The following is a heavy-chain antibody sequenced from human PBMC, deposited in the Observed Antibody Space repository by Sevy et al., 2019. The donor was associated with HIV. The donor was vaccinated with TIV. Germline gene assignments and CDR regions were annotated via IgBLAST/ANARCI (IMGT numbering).Heavy chain of an antibody. Sequence: GGSLRLSCAASGFTFSSYWMSWVRQAPGKGLEWVANIKQDGSEKYYVDSVKGRFTISRDNAKNSLYLQMNSLRAEETAGYYCARVEYYYDSSGYYHPVAFDIWGQGTMVTVSS. CDR2: IKQDGSEK. D-gene: IGHD3-22*01. CDR3: ARVEYYYDSSGYYHPVAFDI. J-gene: IGHJ3*02. CDR1: GFTFSSYW. V-gene: IGHV3-7*01.